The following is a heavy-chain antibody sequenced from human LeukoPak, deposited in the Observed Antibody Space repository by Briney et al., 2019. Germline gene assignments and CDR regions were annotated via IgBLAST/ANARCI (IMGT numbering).Heavy chain of an antibody. V-gene: IGHV4-59*01. J-gene: IGHJ1*01. CDR3: ARVGGEDCSSTSCYTRSALYFQH. Sequence: SETLFLTCTVSGGSISSYYWSWIRQPPGKGLEWIGYIYYSGSTNYNPSLKSRVTISVDTSKNQFSLKLSSVTAADTAVYYCARVGGEDCSSTSCYTRSALYFQHWGQGTLVTVSS. D-gene: IGHD2-2*02. CDR2: IYYSGST. CDR1: GGSISSYY.